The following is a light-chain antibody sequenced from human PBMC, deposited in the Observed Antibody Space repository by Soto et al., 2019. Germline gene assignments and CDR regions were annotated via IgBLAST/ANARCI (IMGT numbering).Light chain of an antibody. Sequence: QSVLTQPPSASGSPGQSVTISCTGTSSDVGGYNYVSWYQQHPGEAPKLMIYEVSKRPSGVPDRFSGSKSGNTASLTVSGLQAEDDADYYCSSYAGSNNFGVFGTGTKVTVL. J-gene: IGLJ1*01. CDR1: SSDVGGYNY. V-gene: IGLV2-8*01. CDR3: SSYAGSNNFGV. CDR2: EVS.